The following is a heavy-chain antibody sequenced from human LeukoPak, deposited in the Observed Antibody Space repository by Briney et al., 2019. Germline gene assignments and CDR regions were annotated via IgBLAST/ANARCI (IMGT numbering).Heavy chain of an antibody. CDR3: ATGSLGDASLIITMDY. Sequence: SVKVSCKASGGTFSSYAISWVRQAPGQGLEWMGGIIPIFGTANYAQKFQGRVTITTDESTSTAYMELSSLRSEDTAVYYCATGSLGDASLIITMDYWGQGTLVTVSS. CDR2: IIPIFGTA. V-gene: IGHV1-69*05. D-gene: IGHD3-10*01. J-gene: IGHJ4*02. CDR1: GGTFSSYA.